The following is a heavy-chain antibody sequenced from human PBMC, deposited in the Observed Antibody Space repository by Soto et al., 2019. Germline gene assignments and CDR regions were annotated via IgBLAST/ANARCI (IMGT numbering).Heavy chain of an antibody. V-gene: IGHV5-51*01. CDR3: PRPGWYSGSYSPPIP. CDR2: IYPGDSDT. D-gene: IGHD1-26*01. Sequence: GASLKISCKGSGYSFTSYWIGWVRQMPGKGLEWMGIIYPGDSDTRYSPSFQGQVTISADKPISTAYLQWSSLKASDTAMSYCPRPGWYSGSYSPPIPWGQGTLVTVSS. J-gene: IGHJ5*02. CDR1: GYSFTSYW.